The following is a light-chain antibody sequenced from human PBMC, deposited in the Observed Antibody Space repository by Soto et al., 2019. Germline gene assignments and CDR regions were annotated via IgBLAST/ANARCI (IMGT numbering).Light chain of an antibody. V-gene: IGKV3-20*01. CDR3: QQYGSSPIT. CDR1: QSVTNNY. Sequence: EIVLTQSPGTLSLSPGERATLSCRASQSVTNNYLAWYQQKPGQPPRLLIDGASSRATGIPDKFSGSGSGTDFTLAISRLEHEDFAVYYCQQYGSSPITFDQGTRLEIK. CDR2: GAS. J-gene: IGKJ5*01.